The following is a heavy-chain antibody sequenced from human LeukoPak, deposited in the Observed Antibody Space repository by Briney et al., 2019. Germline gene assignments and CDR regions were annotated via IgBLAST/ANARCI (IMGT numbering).Heavy chain of an antibody. CDR2: IKQDGSEK. D-gene: IGHD7-27*01. CDR3: AKDATPFNSVWDYFDS. CDR1: GFTFSIYA. J-gene: IGHJ4*02. V-gene: IGHV3-7*03. Sequence: GGSLRLSCAASGFTFSIYAMSWVRQAPGKGLEWVANIKQDGSEKYYVDSVKGRFTISRDNAKNSLYLQLNSLRAEDTALYYCAKDATPFNSVWDYFDSWGQGTLVTVSS.